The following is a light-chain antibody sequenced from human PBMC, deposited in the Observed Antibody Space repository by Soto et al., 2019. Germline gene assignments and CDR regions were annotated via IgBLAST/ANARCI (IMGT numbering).Light chain of an antibody. CDR2: KAS. V-gene: IGKV1-5*03. J-gene: IGKJ4*01. CDR1: QSVTTL. Sequence: DIQMTQSPSSLSASVGDRVTITCRASQSVTTLLAWYQQKPGKAPKLLIYKASNLESGVPSRFSGSGSGTEFTLTISSLQPDDFATYYCQQYNSYLTFGGGTKVDIK. CDR3: QQYNSYLT.